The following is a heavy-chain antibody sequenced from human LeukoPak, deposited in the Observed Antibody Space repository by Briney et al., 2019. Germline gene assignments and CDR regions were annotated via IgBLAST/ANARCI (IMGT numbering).Heavy chain of an antibody. Sequence: ASVKVSCKASGYTFTSYGISWVRQAPGQGLEWMGWISAYNGNTNYAQKLQGGVTMTTDTSTSTAYMELRSLRSDDTAVYYCARDGYCSGGSCYSLWFDPWGQGTLVTVSS. J-gene: IGHJ5*02. CDR3: ARDGYCSGGSCYSLWFDP. D-gene: IGHD2-15*01. CDR1: GYTFTSYG. CDR2: ISAYNGNT. V-gene: IGHV1-18*01.